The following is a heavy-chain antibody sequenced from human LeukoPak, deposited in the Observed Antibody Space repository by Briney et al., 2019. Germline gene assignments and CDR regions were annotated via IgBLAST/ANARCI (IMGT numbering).Heavy chain of an antibody. CDR1: GGSISSYY. CDR2: IYYSGST. J-gene: IGHJ4*02. D-gene: IGHD4-17*01. V-gene: IGHV4-59*01. CDR3: ARGYGETSTR. Sequence: SETLSLTCTVSGGSISSYYWSWIRQPPGKGLEWIGYIYYSGSTNFNPSLKSRVTISVDTSKNQFSLKLSSVTAADTAVYYCARGYGETSTRRGQGTLVTVSS.